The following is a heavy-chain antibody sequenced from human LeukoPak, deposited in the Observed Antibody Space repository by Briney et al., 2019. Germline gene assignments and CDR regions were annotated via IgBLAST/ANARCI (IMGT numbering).Heavy chain of an antibody. D-gene: IGHD4-17*01. CDR3: TKDPNGDYVGAFDP. V-gene: IGHV3-23*01. CDR1: GFSFSSFA. Sequence: TGGSLRLSCAASGFSFSSFAMTWVRQAPGKGLEWVSSITAGHYPTYNTDSVKGRFTISRDNSKNTLYLQMNSLRADDTAVYYCTKDPNGDYVGAFDPWGQGTLVTVFS. CDR2: ITAGHYPT. J-gene: IGHJ5*02.